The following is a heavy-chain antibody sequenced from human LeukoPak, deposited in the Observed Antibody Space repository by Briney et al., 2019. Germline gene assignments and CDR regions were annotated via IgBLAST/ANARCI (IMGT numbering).Heavy chain of an antibody. J-gene: IGHJ4*02. Sequence: GGSLRLSCAASGFTFSSYGMHWVRQAPGKGLEWVAVISYDGSNKYYADSVKGRFTISRDNSKNTLYLQMNSLRAEDTAVYYCAVSVATISSRFDYWGQGTLVTVSS. V-gene: IGHV3-30*03. CDR1: GFTFSSYG. CDR2: ISYDGSNK. CDR3: AVSVATISSRFDY. D-gene: IGHD5-12*01.